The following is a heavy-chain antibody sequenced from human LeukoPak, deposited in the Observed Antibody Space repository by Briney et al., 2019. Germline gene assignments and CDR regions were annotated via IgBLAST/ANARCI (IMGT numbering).Heavy chain of an antibody. V-gene: IGHV1-18*01. D-gene: IGHD3-3*01. CDR2: ISAYFGKA. CDR3: ARDRGYFWSGSYPFDY. J-gene: IGHJ4*02. CDR1: GDTFTSYG. Sequence: ASVKVSCKASGDTFTSYGISWVRQAPGQGLEWMGWISAYFGKANYAQKLQGRVTMTTDESTSTAYMELRSLRSDDTAVYYCARDRGYFWSGSYPFDYWGQGTLVTVSS.